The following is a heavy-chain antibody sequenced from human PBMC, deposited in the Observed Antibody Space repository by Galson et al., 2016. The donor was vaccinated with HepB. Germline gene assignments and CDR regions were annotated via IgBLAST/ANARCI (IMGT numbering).Heavy chain of an antibody. J-gene: IGHJ4*02. Sequence: SLRLSCAGSGFIFSGSVMHWVRQASGKGLEWVGRIRSKTHSSATAYATSVEGRFTISRDDSKNTKYLLMNSLKTEDTAVYYCSSRDFTHYGVDYWGQGTLVTVSS. CDR3: SSRDFTHYGVDY. V-gene: IGHV3-73*01. D-gene: IGHD3-16*01. CDR1: GFIFSGSV. CDR2: IRSKTHSSAT.